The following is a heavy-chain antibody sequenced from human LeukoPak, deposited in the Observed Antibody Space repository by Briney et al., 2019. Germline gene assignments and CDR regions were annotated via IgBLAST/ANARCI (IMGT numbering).Heavy chain of an antibody. D-gene: IGHD3-22*01. CDR2: ISYDGSNK. CDR3: AKGTMDGGQYYYDSN. Sequence: PGRSLRLSCAASGFTFSSYGMHWVRQAPGKGLEWVAVISYDGSNKYYADSVKGRFTISRDNSKNTLYLQMNSLRAEDTAVYYCAKGTMDGGQYYYDSNGGQGTLVTVSS. CDR1: GFTFSSYG. J-gene: IGHJ4*02. V-gene: IGHV3-30*18.